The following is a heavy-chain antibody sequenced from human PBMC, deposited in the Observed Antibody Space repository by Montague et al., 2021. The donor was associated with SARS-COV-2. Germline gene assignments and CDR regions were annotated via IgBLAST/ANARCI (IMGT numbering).Heavy chain of an antibody. D-gene: IGHD3/OR15-3a*01. J-gene: IGHJ6*02. CDR1: GGSLSSGGYY. V-gene: IGHV4-31*03. CDR3: ARDLGRTGYYYGLDV. Sequence: TLSLTCTVSGGSLSSGGYYWSWIRQLPGKGLEWLGYFYYSGSTYYNPSLKSRGFISADMSKNQFFLNLTSVTAADAAVYYCARDLGRTGYYYGLDVWGQGTTVTVSS. CDR2: FYYSGST.